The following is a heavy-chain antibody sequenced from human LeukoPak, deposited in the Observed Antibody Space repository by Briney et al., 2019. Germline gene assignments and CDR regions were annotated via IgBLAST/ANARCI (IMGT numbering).Heavy chain of an antibody. V-gene: IGHV4-4*07. CDR1: GGSISSYY. Sequence: PSETLSLTCTVSGGSISSYYWSWIRQPAGKGLEWIGRIYTSGSTNYNPSLKSRVTMSIDTSKNQFSLKLSSVTAADTAVYYCARDPDYYYGTNWFDPWGQGTLVTVSS. CDR2: IYTSGST. D-gene: IGHD3-10*01. J-gene: IGHJ5*02. CDR3: ARDPDYYYGTNWFDP.